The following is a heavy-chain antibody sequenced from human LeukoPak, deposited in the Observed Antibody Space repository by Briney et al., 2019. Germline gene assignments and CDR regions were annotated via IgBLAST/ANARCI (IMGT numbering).Heavy chain of an antibody. V-gene: IGHV3-23*01. Sequence: GGSLRLSCAASGFTFSSYAMSWVRQAPGKGLEWVSAISGSGGSTYYADSVKGRFTISRDNSKNTLYLQMNSLRAEDTAVYYCARAQNYDLLTGYYRFDYWGQGTLVTVSS. CDR1: GFTFSSYA. CDR3: ARAQNYDLLTGYYRFDY. D-gene: IGHD3-9*01. J-gene: IGHJ4*02. CDR2: ISGSGGST.